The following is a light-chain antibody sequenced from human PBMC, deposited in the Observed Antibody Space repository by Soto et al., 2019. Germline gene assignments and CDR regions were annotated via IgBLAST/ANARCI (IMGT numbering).Light chain of an antibody. CDR3: QQAISFPIT. Sequence: DIEMTQSPSTLSGSVGDRVTITCRASQTISSWLAWYQQKPGIAPKLLIYAASSLQTGVPSRFSGSASGTDFTLTISSLQPEDFGTYYCQQAISFPITFGQGTRLEIK. CDR1: QTISSW. V-gene: IGKV1-12*01. CDR2: AAS. J-gene: IGKJ5*01.